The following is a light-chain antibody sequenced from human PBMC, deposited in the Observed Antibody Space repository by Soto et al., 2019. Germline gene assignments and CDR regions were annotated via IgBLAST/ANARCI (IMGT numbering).Light chain of an antibody. CDR1: SSNIGSYT. CDR3: AAWDDSLTGVV. V-gene: IGLV1-44*01. CDR2: DDN. J-gene: IGLJ2*01. Sequence: QSVLSQPPSASGTPGQRVTISCSGSSSNIGSYTVNWYQHLPGTAPKLLICDDNQRPSGVPDRFSGSRSGTSASLAISGLKSDGEADYYCAAWDDSLTGVVFGGGTKVTVL.